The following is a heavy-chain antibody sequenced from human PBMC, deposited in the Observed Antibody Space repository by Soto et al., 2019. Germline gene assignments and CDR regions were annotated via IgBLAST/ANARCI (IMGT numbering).Heavy chain of an antibody. V-gene: IGHV1-2*02. Sequence: RDSVKVSCKASGYTFTGYYVHWVREAPGQGLEWMGWINPETGGTSYAQKFQGRVTLSRDTSINTAYLGLSRLRFDDAAVYFCARERYQVISDGMDVWGQGTTVTVSS. D-gene: IGHD2-2*01. CDR2: INPETGGT. J-gene: IGHJ6*02. CDR1: GYTFTGYY. CDR3: ARERYQVISDGMDV.